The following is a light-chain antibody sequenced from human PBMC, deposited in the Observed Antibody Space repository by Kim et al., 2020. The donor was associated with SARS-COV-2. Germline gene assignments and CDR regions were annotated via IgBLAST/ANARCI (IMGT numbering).Light chain of an antibody. Sequence: PASSSCRSSQSLLHSNGYNYLDWYLQKPGQSPRLLIYLGSNRASGVPDRFSGSGSGTDFTLKISRVEAEDVGVYYCMQALQTPLTFGGGTKVDIK. CDR3: MQALQTPLT. CDR2: LGS. CDR1: QSLLHSNGYNY. V-gene: IGKV2-28*01. J-gene: IGKJ4*01.